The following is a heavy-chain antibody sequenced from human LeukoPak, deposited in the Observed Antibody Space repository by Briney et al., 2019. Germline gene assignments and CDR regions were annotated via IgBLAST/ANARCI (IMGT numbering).Heavy chain of an antibody. CDR3: AKETPFFDY. CDR1: EFTFSSHA. V-gene: IGHV3-23*01. J-gene: IGHJ4*02. D-gene: IGHD4-23*01. CDR2: ISGSGTGT. Sequence: GGSLRLSCAASEFTFSSHAMSWVRQAPGKGLEWVSTISGSGTGTYYADSVKGRFTISRDNSKNTLYLQMNSLRAEDTAVYYCAKETPFFDYWGQGTLVTVSS.